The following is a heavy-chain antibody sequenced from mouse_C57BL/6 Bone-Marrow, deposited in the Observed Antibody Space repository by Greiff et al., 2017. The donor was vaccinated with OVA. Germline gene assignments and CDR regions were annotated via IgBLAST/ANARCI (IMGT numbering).Heavy chain of an antibody. Sequence: EVQVVESGGGLVQPKGSLKLSCAASGFSFNTYAMTWVRQAPGKGLEWVARIRSKSNNYATYYADSVKDRFTISRDDSESMLYLQMNNLKTEDTAMYYCVRHGGYYAMDYWGQGTSVTVSS. CDR3: VRHGGYYAMDY. CDR1: GFSFNTYA. J-gene: IGHJ4*01. V-gene: IGHV10-1*01. CDR2: IRSKSNNYAT.